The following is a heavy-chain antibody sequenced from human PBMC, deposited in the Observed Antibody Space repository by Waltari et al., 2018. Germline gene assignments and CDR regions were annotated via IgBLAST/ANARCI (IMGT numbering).Heavy chain of an antibody. Sequence: EVQLVQSGAEVKKPGESLKISCKGSGYSFTSYWIGWVRQMPGNGLEWMGIIYPGDSETRYSPSFQGQVTISADKSSSTAYLQWSSLKASDTAMYYCARSIAVAGTGGDAFDIWGQGTMVTVSS. J-gene: IGHJ3*02. CDR1: GYSFTSYW. CDR3: ARSIAVAGTGGDAFDI. V-gene: IGHV5-51*01. D-gene: IGHD6-19*01. CDR2: IYPGDSET.